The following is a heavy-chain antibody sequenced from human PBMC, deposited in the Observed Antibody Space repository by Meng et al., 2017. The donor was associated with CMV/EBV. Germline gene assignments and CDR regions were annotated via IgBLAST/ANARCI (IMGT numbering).Heavy chain of an antibody. CDR2: ISYDGSNK. V-gene: IGHV3-30*04. Sequence: GGPLRLSCAASGFTFNTYAMHWVRQAPGKGLEWVAVISYDGSNKYTADSVQGRLTISRDNSKNNLYLQMNRLTVEDTAVYYCVRDQGGESMIAVLIERFGMDVWGQGTTVTVSS. D-gene: IGHD3-22*01. CDR3: VRDQGGESMIAVLIERFGMDV. J-gene: IGHJ6*02. CDR1: GFTFNTYA.